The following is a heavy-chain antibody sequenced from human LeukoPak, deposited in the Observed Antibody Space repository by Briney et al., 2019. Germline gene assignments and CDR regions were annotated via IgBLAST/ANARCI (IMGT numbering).Heavy chain of an antibody. Sequence: GGSLRLSCAASGFTFSSYGMHWVRQAPGKGLEWVTFIRYDGSNKYYTDSVKGRFTISRDNSKNTLYLQLNSLRTEDTSVYYCAKDQRAIAARPGGFDYWGQGSLVTVSS. V-gene: IGHV3-30*02. CDR1: GFTFSSYG. CDR2: IRYDGSNK. CDR3: AKDQRAIAARPGGFDY. D-gene: IGHD6-6*01. J-gene: IGHJ4*02.